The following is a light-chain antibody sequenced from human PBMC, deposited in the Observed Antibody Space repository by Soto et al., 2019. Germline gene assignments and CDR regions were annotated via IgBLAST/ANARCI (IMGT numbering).Light chain of an antibody. Sequence: QTVVTQPPSVSGAPGQRGTISCTGSSSNIGAGYDVHWYQQLPGTAPKLLIYGNSNRPSGVPDRFSGSKSGTSASLAITGLQAEDEADYYCQSYDSSLVWVFGGGTKLTVL. CDR3: QSYDSSLVWV. V-gene: IGLV1-40*01. J-gene: IGLJ3*02. CDR1: SSNIGAGYD. CDR2: GNS.